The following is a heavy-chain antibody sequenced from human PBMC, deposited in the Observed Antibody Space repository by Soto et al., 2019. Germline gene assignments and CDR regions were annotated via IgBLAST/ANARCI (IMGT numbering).Heavy chain of an antibody. CDR2: IRSKAYGGTT. J-gene: IGHJ4*02. V-gene: IGHV3-49*04. Sequence: GGSLRLSCTASGFTFGDYAMSWVRQAPGKGLEWVGFIRSKAYGGTTEYAASAKGRFTISRDDSKSIAYLQMNSLKTEDTAVYYCTSLGYCSSTSCDTIDYWGQGTLVTVSS. D-gene: IGHD2-2*01. CDR3: TSLGYCSSTSCDTIDY. CDR1: GFTFGDYA.